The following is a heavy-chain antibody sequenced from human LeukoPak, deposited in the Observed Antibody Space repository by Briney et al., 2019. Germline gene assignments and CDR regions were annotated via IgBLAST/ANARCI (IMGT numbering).Heavy chain of an antibody. V-gene: IGHV4-59*08. J-gene: IGHJ4*02. CDR3: ARRPNDFWSVKSSYYFDY. CDR1: GGSTSSYY. CDR2: IYYSGST. Sequence: SETLSLTCTVSGGSTSSYYWSWIRQPPGKGLEWIGYIYYSGSTYYNPSLKSRVTISVDTSKNQFSLKLSSVTAADTAVYYCARRPNDFWSVKSSYYFDYWGQGTLVTVSS. D-gene: IGHD3-3*01.